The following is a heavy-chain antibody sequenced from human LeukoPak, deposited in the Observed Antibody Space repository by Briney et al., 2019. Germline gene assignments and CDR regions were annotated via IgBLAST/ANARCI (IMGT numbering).Heavy chain of an antibody. J-gene: IGHJ4*02. CDR1: GRSISISIYF. CDR2: IFYNGST. V-gene: IGHV4-39*01. Sequence: SETLSLTRTVSGRSISISIYFWRWIRQPPGKGPERIGFIFYNGSTYYNPSLNSRVTISIDSSKSQSSLRLSSVTAEDTAVYYCESEMNPVAADYWGQGTLVTVSS. D-gene: IGHD4-23*01. CDR3: ESEMNPVAADY.